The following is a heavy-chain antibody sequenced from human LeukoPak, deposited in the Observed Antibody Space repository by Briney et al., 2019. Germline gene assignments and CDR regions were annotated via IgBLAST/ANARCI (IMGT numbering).Heavy chain of an antibody. CDR3: AKTEGTTLGYYMDV. J-gene: IGHJ6*03. D-gene: IGHD1-7*01. Sequence: QTGGSLRLSCAASGFTFSSYEMNWVRQAPGKGLEWVSYISSSGSTIYYADSVKGRFTISRDNAKNSLYLQINSLRAEDAAVYYCAKTEGTTLGYYMDVWGKGTTVTVSS. CDR2: ISSSGSTI. CDR1: GFTFSSYE. V-gene: IGHV3-48*03.